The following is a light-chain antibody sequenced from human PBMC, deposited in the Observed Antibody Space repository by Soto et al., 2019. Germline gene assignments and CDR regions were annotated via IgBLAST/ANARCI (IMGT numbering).Light chain of an antibody. CDR2: KAS. CDR1: QSISSW. V-gene: IGKV1-5*03. CDR3: QQYNSYPWT. Sequence: DLQVTQSPSPLSASVGGRLAITCRASQSISSWLAWYQQKPGKAPKLLIYKASSLESGVPSRFSGRGSGTEFTLTISSLQPDDFATYYCQQYNSYPWTFGQGTKVDIK. J-gene: IGKJ1*01.